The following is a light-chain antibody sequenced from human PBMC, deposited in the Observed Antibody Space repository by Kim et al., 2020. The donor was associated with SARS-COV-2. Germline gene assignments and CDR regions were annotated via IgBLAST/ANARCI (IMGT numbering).Light chain of an antibody. CDR2: GND. Sequence: RGTISCTGRSSNIGAGYDVHWYQQFPGAAPKFLIYGNDNRPSGVPDRFSGSKSGTSASLAITGLQPEDEADYYCQSYDNSLSGYVFGTGTKVTVL. CDR1: SSNIGAGYD. V-gene: IGLV1-40*01. J-gene: IGLJ1*01. CDR3: QSYDNSLSGYV.